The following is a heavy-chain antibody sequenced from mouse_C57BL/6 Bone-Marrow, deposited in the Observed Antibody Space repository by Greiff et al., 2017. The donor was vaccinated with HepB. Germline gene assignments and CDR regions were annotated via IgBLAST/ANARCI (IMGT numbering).Heavy chain of an antibody. D-gene: IGHD1-1*01. CDR2: IYPGSGST. J-gene: IGHJ2*01. CDR3: ARRAYYYGSSDY. CDR1: GYTFTSYW. V-gene: IGHV1-55*01. Sequence: QVQLQQSGAELVKPGASVKMSCKASGYTFTSYWITWVKQRPGQGLEWIGDIYPGSGSTNYNEKFKSKATLTVDTSSSTAYMQLSSLTSEDSAVYYCARRAYYYGSSDYWGQGTTLTVSS.